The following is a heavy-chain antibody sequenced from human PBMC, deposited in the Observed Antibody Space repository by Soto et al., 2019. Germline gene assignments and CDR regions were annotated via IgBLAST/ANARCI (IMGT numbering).Heavy chain of an antibody. D-gene: IGHD3-3*01. CDR1: GFTFSNAS. CDR3: TTDYDQRVYYYFWSGCRRYGMDV. Sequence: QRLYCAASGFTFSNASMSWVRQAPGQGLEWVGRIKSKTDGGTTDYAAPVKGRSTISRDDTKNTLYLQMNSLKTEDTVVYYCTTDYDQRVYYYFWSGCRRYGMDVCGQGTTGTVS. CDR2: IKSKTDGGTT. V-gene: IGHV3-15*01. J-gene: IGHJ6*02.